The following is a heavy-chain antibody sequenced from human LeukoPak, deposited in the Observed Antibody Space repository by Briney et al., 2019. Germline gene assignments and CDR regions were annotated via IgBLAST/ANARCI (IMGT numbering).Heavy chain of an antibody. CDR1: GFTFTTYW. J-gene: IGHJ4*02. CDR3: ARAGQVGTADY. V-gene: IGHV3-7*01. CDR2: IDQDGSER. D-gene: IGHD1-26*01. Sequence: GGSLRLSCAASGFTFTTYWMSWVRQAPGKGLEWVANIDQDGSERYYVDSVKGRFTISRDNAKNSLYLQMNSLRAEDTAVYYCARAGQVGTADYWGQGTLVTVSS.